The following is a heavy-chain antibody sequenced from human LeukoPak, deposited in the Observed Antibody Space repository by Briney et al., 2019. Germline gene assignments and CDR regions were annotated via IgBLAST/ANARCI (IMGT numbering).Heavy chain of an antibody. D-gene: IGHD6-13*01. V-gene: IGHV1-8*01. CDR1: GYTFTGYD. Sequence: ASVKVSCKTSGYTFTGYDINWVRQATGQGLEWMGWMNPNSGNTGYAQKFQGRVTMTRNTSISTAYMELSSLRSEDTAVYYCAMSSRRGRREFDPWGQGTLVTVSS. CDR2: MNPNSGNT. J-gene: IGHJ5*02. CDR3: AMSSRRGRREFDP.